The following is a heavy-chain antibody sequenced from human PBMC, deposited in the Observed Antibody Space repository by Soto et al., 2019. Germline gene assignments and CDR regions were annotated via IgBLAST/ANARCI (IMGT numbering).Heavy chain of an antibody. CDR1: GFTFSSYW. V-gene: IGHV3-7*05. D-gene: IGHD6-13*01. CDR3: ARDSGIAAAGLFDY. J-gene: IGHJ4*02. Sequence: GGSLRLSCAASGFTFSSYWMSWVRQAPGKGLEWVANIKQDGSEKYYVDSVKGRFTISRDNAKNSLYLQMNSLRAEDKAVYYCARDSGIAAAGLFDYWGQGTLVTVSS. CDR2: IKQDGSEK.